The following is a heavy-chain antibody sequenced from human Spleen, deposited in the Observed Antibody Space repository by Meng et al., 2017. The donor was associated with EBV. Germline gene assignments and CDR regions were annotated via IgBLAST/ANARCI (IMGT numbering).Heavy chain of an antibody. Sequence: QLVQSGAEVKKPGASVKASCKASGYTFSDHGIQWVRQAPGQGLEWMGRINACNGNTKYSEKFQGRVTVTRDTSANTAYMELSSLRSEDTAIYYCARESAMVRGLPDYWGQGTLVTVSS. CDR1: GYTFSDHG. J-gene: IGHJ4*02. CDR2: INACNGNT. CDR3: ARESAMVRGLPDY. V-gene: IGHV1-3*01. D-gene: IGHD3-10*01.